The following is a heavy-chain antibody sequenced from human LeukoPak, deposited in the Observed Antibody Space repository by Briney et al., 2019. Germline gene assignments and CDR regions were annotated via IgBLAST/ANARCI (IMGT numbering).Heavy chain of an antibody. CDR3: ARRHYDILTGWHFDL. V-gene: IGHV4-61*02. J-gene: IGHJ2*01. Sequence: PSETLSLTCTVSGGSISSNSDYWSWMRQPAGKGLEWIGRIYTSGSTNYNPSLKSRVTISVDTSKNQFSLKLNFVTAADTGMYYCARRHYDILTGWHFDLWGRGTLVTVSS. CDR2: IYTSGST. CDR1: GGSISSNSDY. D-gene: IGHD3-9*01.